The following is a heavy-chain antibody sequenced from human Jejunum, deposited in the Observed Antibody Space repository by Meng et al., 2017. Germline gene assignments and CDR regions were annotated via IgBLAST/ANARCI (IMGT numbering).Heavy chain of an antibody. Sequence: GSLRLSCTVSDDSISIYYWSWIRQPAGKGLEWIGQISTRGGTKYNPSLKSRVSMSINTSNKQFSLNLSSVTAADTAVYYCAKVAVFGNSENLYYYGLDVWGQGTSVTVSS. D-gene: IGHD3-3*01. J-gene: IGHJ6*02. CDR3: AKVAVFGNSENLYYYGLDV. CDR2: ISTRGGT. V-gene: IGHV4-4*07. CDR1: DDSISIYY.